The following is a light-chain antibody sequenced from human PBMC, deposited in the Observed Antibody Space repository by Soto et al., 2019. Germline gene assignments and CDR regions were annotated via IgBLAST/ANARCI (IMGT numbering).Light chain of an antibody. J-gene: IGKJ5*01. CDR3: MQAVETPPFT. CDR2: LGD. Sequence: IVMTQSPLSLPVTPGEPSSISCRSSQSLLYSNGHNYLYSYLQKPWHPPQLVXXLGDKRASGVPDRFTGSGSGTDFTLKISRVEDEDVGAYYCMQAVETPPFTFGQGTRLEIK. CDR1: QSLLYSNGHNY. V-gene: IGKV2-28*01.